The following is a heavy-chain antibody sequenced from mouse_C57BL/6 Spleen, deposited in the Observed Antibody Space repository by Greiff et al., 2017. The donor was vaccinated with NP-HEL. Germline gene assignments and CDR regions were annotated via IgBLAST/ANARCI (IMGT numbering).Heavy chain of an antibody. V-gene: IGHV1-64*01. D-gene: IGHD3-2*02. CDR2: IHPNSGST. Sequence: QVHVKQPGAELVKPGASVKLSCKASGYTFTSYWMHWVKQRPGQGLEWIGMIHPNSGSTNYNEKFKSKATLTVDKSSSTAYMQLSSLTSEDSAVYYCARETAQASLAYWGQGTLVTVSA. CDR3: ARETAQASLAY. CDR1: GYTFTSYW. J-gene: IGHJ3*01.